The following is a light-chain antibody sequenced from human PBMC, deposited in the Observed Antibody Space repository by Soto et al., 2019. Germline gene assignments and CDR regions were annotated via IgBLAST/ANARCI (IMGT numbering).Light chain of an antibody. Sequence: QSVLTQPPSASGTPGQRVTISCSGSSTDVGGYNYLSWYRHHPGKAPKLMIYDVSKRPSGVPDRFSGSKSANTASLTISGLQAEDEADYFCCSYAGSYTFVFGSGTKVTVL. CDR2: DVS. CDR1: STDVGGYNY. CDR3: CSYAGSYTFV. V-gene: IGLV2-11*01. J-gene: IGLJ1*01.